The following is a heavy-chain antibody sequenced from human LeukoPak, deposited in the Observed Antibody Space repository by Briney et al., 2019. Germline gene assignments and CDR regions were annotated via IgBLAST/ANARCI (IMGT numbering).Heavy chain of an antibody. CDR3: ARDLRGNWFDP. V-gene: IGHV1-8*01. CDR1: GYTFTSYD. Sequence: GASVKVSCKASGYTFTSYDINWVRQATGQGLEWMGWMNPNSGNTGYAQKFQGRVTMTRNTSISTAYMELSRLRSDDTAVYYCARDLRGNWFDPWGQGTLVTVSS. J-gene: IGHJ5*02. CDR2: MNPNSGNT.